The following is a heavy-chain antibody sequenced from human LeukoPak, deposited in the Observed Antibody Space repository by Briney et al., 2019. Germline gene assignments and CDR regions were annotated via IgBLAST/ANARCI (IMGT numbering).Heavy chain of an antibody. V-gene: IGHV3-48*04. CDR1: GFTFSSYS. CDR2: ISSSSYTI. D-gene: IGHD4-17*01. J-gene: IGHJ3*01. Sequence: GGSLRLSCAASGFTFSSYSMNWVRRAPGKGLEWVSYISSSSYTIYYADSVKGRFTISRDNSKNTLYLEMNSLRVGDTAMYYCAKDPNGDYVGAFDFWGLGTMVTVSS. CDR3: AKDPNGDYVGAFDF.